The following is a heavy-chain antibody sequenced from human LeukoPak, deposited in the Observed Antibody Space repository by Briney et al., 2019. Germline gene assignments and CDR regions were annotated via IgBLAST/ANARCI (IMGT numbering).Heavy chain of an antibody. CDR1: GYTFTSYG. CDR2: ISGYNGNT. V-gene: IGHV1-18*01. J-gene: IGHJ4*02. D-gene: IGHD1-26*01. Sequence: ASVKVSCKAPGYTFTSYGITWVRQAPGQGLEWMGWISGYNGNTNYAQKFQGRVTMTTDTSTSTAYMDLRSLRSDGTAVYYCVRNRGHRLVGPTNYFDYWGQGTLVTVSP. CDR3: VRNRGHRLVGPTNYFDY.